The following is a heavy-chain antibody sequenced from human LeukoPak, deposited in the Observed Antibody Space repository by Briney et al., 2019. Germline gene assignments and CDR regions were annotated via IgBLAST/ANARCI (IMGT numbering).Heavy chain of an antibody. CDR3: ARAGEVVVVAATYNWFDP. V-gene: IGHV3-33*01. Sequence: GGSLRLSCAASGFTFSSYGMHWVRQAPGKGLEWVAVIWYDGSNKYYADSVKGRFTISRDNSKNTLYLQMNSLRAEDTAVYYCARAGEVVVVAATYNWFDPWGQGTLVTVSS. J-gene: IGHJ5*02. CDR1: GFTFSSYG. D-gene: IGHD2-15*01. CDR2: IWYDGSNK.